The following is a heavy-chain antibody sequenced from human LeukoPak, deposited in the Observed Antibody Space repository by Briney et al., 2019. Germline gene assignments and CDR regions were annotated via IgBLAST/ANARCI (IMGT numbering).Heavy chain of an antibody. D-gene: IGHD5-18*01. CDR2: ISSSGSTI. J-gene: IGHJ4*02. CDR3: ARGTGARGYSYGPFDY. Sequence: AGGSLRLSCAASGFTFSSYAMNWVRQAPGKGLEWVSNISSSGSTIYYADSVKGRFTISRDNAKNSLYLQMNSLRAEDTAVYSCARGTGARGYSYGPFDYWGQGTLVTVSS. V-gene: IGHV3-48*03. CDR1: GFTFSSYA.